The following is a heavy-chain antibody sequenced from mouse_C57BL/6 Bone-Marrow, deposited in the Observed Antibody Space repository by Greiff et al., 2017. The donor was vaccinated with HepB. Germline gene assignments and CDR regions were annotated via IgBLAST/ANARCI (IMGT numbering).Heavy chain of an antibody. CDR2: IDPANGNT. CDR1: GFNINDTY. Sequence: EVQLMESGADLVKPGASVKLSCIVSGFNINDTYMYWVKQRPEQGLEWIGKIDPANGNTKYDPKFQGKATITANTSSNTAYLQLSSLTSEDTAVYYCATSPSFAYWGQGTLVTVSA. CDR3: ATSPSFAY. J-gene: IGHJ3*01. V-gene: IGHV14-3*02.